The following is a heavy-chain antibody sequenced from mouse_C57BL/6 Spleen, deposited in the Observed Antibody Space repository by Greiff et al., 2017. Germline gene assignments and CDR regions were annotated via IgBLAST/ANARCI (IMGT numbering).Heavy chain of an antibody. CDR2: IDPETGGT. D-gene: IGHD2-5*01. CDR1: GYTFTDYE. Sequence: QVQLQQSGAELVRPGASVTLSCKASGYTFTDYEMHWVKQTPVHGLEWIGAIDPETGGTAYNQKFKGKAILTADKSSSTAYMELRSLTSEDSAVYYCTRWGVTTYYFDCWGQGTTLTVSS. J-gene: IGHJ2*01. CDR3: TRWGVTTYYFDC. V-gene: IGHV1-15*01.